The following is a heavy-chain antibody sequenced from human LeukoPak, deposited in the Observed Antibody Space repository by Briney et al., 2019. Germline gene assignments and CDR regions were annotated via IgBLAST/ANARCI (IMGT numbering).Heavy chain of an antibody. Sequence: SETLSLTCSVSGGSISGYYWTWVRQPPGKGLEWIGQIHYSGRADYNPSLKSRITMSVDTSRSQISLKLSSATAADTAIYYCVRFGVNYDMDVWGQGTTVTVFS. J-gene: IGHJ6*02. D-gene: IGHD3-16*01. CDR2: IHYSGRA. V-gene: IGHV4-59*01. CDR1: GGSISGYY. CDR3: VRFGVNYDMDV.